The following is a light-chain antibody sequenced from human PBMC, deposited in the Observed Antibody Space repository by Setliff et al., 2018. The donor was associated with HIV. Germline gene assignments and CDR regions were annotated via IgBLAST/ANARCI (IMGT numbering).Light chain of an antibody. CDR3: SSCTTITTYV. CDR1: SYDIGYKNC. CDR2: DVS. Sequence: QSALTQPASVSGSPGQSITIPCTGTSYDIGYKNCVSWYQQHPGKAPKLIIFDVSNRPSGISDRFSGSKSGNTASLAISGLQAEDEADYYCSSCTTITTYVFGPGTKGTVL. J-gene: IGLJ1*01. V-gene: IGLV2-14*03.